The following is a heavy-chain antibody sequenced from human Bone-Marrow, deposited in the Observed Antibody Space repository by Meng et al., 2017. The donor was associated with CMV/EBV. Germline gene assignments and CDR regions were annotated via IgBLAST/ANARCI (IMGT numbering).Heavy chain of an antibody. CDR3: ANSGLAGGAR. V-gene: IGHV3-7*01. CDR2: IKHDGSEK. J-gene: IGHJ4*02. Sequence: GGSLRLCCVASGFTFSSSWMSWVRRAPGKGLEWVATIKHDGSEKHHGDSAKGRFTISRDNAKNSLFRQMDSLRAEDTAVYYCANSGLAGGARWGQGTLVTVSS. D-gene: IGHD2-21*01. CDR1: GFTFSSSW.